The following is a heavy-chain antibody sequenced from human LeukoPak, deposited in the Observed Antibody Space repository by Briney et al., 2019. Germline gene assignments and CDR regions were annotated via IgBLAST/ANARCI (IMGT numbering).Heavy chain of an antibody. J-gene: IGHJ4*02. CDR3: ASPSEDSSGWESFDY. CDR2: IYYSGST. Sequence: PSETLSLTCTVSGGSISGYYWSWIRQPPGKGLEWIGYIYYSGSTNYNPSLKSRVTISVDTSKNQFSLKLSSVTAADTAVYYCASPSEDSSGWESFDYWGQGTLVTVSS. V-gene: IGHV4-59*01. D-gene: IGHD6-19*01. CDR1: GGSISGYY.